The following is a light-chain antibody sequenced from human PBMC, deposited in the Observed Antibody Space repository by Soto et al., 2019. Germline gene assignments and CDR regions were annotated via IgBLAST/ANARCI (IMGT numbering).Light chain of an antibody. CDR2: KAS. J-gene: IGKJ1*01. Sequence: QMTQSPSTLSASVGERVTITCRASQTIGAFLAWYQLKPGKAPNLLISKASNLQDGVPSRFSGSGSGTEFTLTITSLQPDDFATYYCQHSNSWAFGQGTKVEIK. CDR3: QHSNSWA. CDR1: QTIGAF. V-gene: IGKV1-5*03.